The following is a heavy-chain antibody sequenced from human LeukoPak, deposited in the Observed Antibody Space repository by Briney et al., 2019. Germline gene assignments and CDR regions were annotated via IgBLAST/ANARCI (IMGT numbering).Heavy chain of an antibody. CDR1: GYTLTSYD. CDR2: MNPNSGNT. D-gene: IGHD2-15*01. CDR3: ANIGYCSGDCPDFDN. V-gene: IGHV1-8*01. Sequence: ASVKVSCKASGYTLTSYDINWVRQATGQGLEWMGWMNPNSGNTGYAQKFQGRVTMTRDTSISTAYMELSSLTSEDTAVYYCANIGYCSGDCPDFDNWGQGTLVTVSS. J-gene: IGHJ4*02.